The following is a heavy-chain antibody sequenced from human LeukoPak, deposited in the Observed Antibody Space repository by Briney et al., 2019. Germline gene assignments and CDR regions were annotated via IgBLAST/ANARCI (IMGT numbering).Heavy chain of an antibody. Sequence: SSVKVSCKASGGTFSSYAISWVRQAPGQGLEWMGRIIPIFGTANYAQKFQGRVTITTDESTSTAYMELSSLRSEDTAVYYCARESFQVAGPDSGYYYKDVWGKGTTVTVSS. J-gene: IGHJ6*03. CDR3: ARESFQVAGPDSGYYYKDV. V-gene: IGHV1-69*05. CDR1: GGTFSSYA. CDR2: IIPIFGTA. D-gene: IGHD6-19*01.